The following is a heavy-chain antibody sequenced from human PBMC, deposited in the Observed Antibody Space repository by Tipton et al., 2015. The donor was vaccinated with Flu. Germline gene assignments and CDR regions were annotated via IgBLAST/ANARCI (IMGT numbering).Heavy chain of an antibody. D-gene: IGHD2-2*01. J-gene: IGHJ6*03. V-gene: IGHV3-23*01. Sequence: GSLRLSCAASGFTFSSYAMSWVRQAPGKGLEWVSAISGSGGSTYYADSVKGRFTISRDNSKNTLYLQMNSLRAEDTAVYYCAKTGAGLARYQLLGYYYMDVWGKGTTVTVSS. CDR3: AKTGAGLARYQLLGYYYMDV. CDR2: ISGSGGST. CDR1: GFTFSSYA.